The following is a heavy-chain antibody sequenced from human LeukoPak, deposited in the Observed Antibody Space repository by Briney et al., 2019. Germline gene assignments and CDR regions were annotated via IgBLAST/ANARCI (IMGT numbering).Heavy chain of an antibody. V-gene: IGHV3-64*01. J-gene: IGHJ6*03. D-gene: IGHD3-10*01. CDR3: AKLWFGELSSYYMDV. CDR2: ISSNGGST. CDR1: GFTFSSYA. Sequence: PGGSLRLSCAASGFTFSSYAMHWVRQAPGKGLEYVSAISSNGGSTYYANSVKGRFTISRDNSKNTLYLQMGSLRAEDTAVYYCAKLWFGELSSYYMDVWGKGTTVTVSS.